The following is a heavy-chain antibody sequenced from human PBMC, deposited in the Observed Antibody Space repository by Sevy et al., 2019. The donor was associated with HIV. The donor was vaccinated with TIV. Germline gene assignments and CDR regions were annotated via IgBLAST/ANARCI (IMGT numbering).Heavy chain of an antibody. CDR3: AKVAYYYDSSGYFDY. CDR1: GFTVSRYA. V-gene: IGHV3-23*01. CDR2: ISGSGGST. D-gene: IGHD3-22*01. J-gene: IGHJ4*02. Sequence: GGSLRLSCAASGFTVSRYAMSWVRQAPGKGLEWVSAISGSGGSTYYADSVKGRFTISRDNSKNTLYLQMNSLRAEDTAVYYCAKVAYYYDSSGYFDYWGQGTLVTVSS.